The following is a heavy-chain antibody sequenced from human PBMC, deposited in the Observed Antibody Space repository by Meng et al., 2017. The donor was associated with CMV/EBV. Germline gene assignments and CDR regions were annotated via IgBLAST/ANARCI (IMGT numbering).Heavy chain of an antibody. CDR3: ARPPTYYYDSSGYYGLGFDY. V-gene: IGHV3-7*01. CDR1: GFTFSSYW. J-gene: IGHJ4*02. Sequence: GESLKISCAASGFTFSSYWMSWVRQAPGKGLEWVANIKQDGSEKYYVDSVKGRFTISRDNAKNSLYLQMNSLRAEDTAVYYCARPPTYYYDSSGYYGLGFDYWGQGTLVTVSS. D-gene: IGHD3-22*01. CDR2: IKQDGSEK.